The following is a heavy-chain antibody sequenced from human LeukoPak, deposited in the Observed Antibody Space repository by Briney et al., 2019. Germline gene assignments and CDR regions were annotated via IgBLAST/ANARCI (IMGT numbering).Heavy chain of an antibody. Sequence: PGGSLRLSCAASGFTFSSYAMNWVRQAPGKGLEWVSTISGSGGSKHYADSVEGRFTISRDNSKNTVYLQMNSLRAEDTAIYYCAKLTSASGAYGVDVWGQGTTATVSS. V-gene: IGHV3-23*01. J-gene: IGHJ6*02. CDR3: AKLTSASGAYGVDV. CDR2: ISGSGGSK. D-gene: IGHD3-10*01. CDR1: GFTFSSYA.